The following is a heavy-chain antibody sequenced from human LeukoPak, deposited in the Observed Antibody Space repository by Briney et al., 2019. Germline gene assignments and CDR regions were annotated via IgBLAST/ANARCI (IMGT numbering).Heavy chain of an antibody. J-gene: IGHJ4*01. CDR1: GFTVSNNY. CDR3: ARAGFYSGWYVVDF. D-gene: IGHD6-19*01. CDR2: IYSGGNT. V-gene: IGHV3-53*03. Sequence: GGSLRLSCAASGFTVSNNYMSWVRQRPGQGPEWVSVIYSGGNTYYADSVRGRFTISRDNSQNTLYLQMNSLRVDDTALYFCARAGFYSGWYVVDFWGHGTLVTVSS.